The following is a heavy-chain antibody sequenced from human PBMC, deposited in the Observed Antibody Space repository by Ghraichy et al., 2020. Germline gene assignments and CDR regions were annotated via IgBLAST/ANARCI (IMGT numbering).Heavy chain of an antibody. CDR1: GGSISSYY. CDR2: IYYSGST. CDR3: ARQTPPDPDFWSGYTWFDP. D-gene: IGHD3-3*01. Sequence: SETLSLTCTVSGGSISSYYWSWIRQPPGKGLEWIGYIYYSGSTNYNPSLKSRVTISVDTSKNQFSLKLSSVTAADTAVYYCARQTPPDPDFWSGYTWFDPWGQGTLVTVSS. J-gene: IGHJ5*02. V-gene: IGHV4-59*08.